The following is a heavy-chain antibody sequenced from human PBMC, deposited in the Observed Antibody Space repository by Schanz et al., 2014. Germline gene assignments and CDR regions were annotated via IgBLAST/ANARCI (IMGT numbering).Heavy chain of an antibody. J-gene: IGHJ2*01. CDR3: SRASRIAVANTGSGRPFHSRRYSDL. Sequence: MHWARQTPGRGLEWVAVIWDDGTNKSYADSVKGRFTISRDNSKNMLYLDMSSLRAEDSGVYFCSRASRIAVANTGSGRPFHSRRYSDL. V-gene: IGHV3-33*01. CDR2: IWDDGTNK. D-gene: IGHD6-19*01.